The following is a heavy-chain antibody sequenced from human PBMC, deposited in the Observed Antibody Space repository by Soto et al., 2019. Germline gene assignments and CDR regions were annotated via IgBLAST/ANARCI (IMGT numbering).Heavy chain of an antibody. CDR2: IYWNEDK. J-gene: IGHJ5*02. D-gene: IGHD4-17*01. CDR1: GFSLKTGGAG. Sequence: QITLKESGPTLVKPTQTLTLTCTFSGFSLKTGGAGVGWIRQPPGKALEWLAVIYWNEDKRYSPSLKTRLTITKDTSKNQVVLTMTNMDPVDTATYYCAHRGYGDYPWDNWFDPWGQGTLVIVSS. V-gene: IGHV2-5*01. CDR3: AHRGYGDYPWDNWFDP.